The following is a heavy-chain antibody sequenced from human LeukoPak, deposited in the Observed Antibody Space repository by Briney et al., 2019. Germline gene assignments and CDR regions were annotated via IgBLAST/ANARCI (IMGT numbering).Heavy chain of an antibody. V-gene: IGHV4-59*01. CDR1: GGSTSSYY. J-gene: IGHJ4*02. CDR2: IYYSGST. Sequence: SETLSLTCTVSGGSTSSYYWSWIRQPPGKGLEWIGYIYYSGSTNYNPSLKSRVTISVDTSKNQFSLKLSSVTAADTAVYYCARVDTAILPYFDYWGQGTLVTVSS. D-gene: IGHD5-18*01. CDR3: ARVDTAILPYFDY.